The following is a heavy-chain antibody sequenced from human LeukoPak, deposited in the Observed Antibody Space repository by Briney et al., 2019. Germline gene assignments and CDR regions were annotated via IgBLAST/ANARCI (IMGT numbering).Heavy chain of an antibody. V-gene: IGHV5-51*01. J-gene: IGHJ4*02. CDR2: ICPGDSDT. Sequence: GESLKISCKGSGYSFTSYWIGWVRQMPGEGLEWMGMICPGDSDTRYGPSFQGQVTISADKSISTAYLQWSSLKASDTAMYYCARQGGSSHFDYWGQGTLVTVSS. CDR1: GYSFTSYW. CDR3: ARQGGSSHFDY. D-gene: IGHD1-26*01.